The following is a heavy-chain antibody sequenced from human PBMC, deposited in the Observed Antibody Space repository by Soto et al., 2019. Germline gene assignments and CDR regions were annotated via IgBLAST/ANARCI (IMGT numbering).Heavy chain of an antibody. Sequence: QVQLVESGGGVVQPGTSLRLSCAVSGFTFRSYATHWVRQAPGGGLEWVALISYEGNNNYYADSVKGRFTISRDTFKNTLFLQMNSRGREDTAMYYCARGIGDGYDLDYWGQGTLVTVSS. CDR1: GFTFRSYA. CDR3: ARGIGDGYDLDY. V-gene: IGHV3-30-3*01. J-gene: IGHJ4*02. D-gene: IGHD5-12*01. CDR2: ISYEGNNN.